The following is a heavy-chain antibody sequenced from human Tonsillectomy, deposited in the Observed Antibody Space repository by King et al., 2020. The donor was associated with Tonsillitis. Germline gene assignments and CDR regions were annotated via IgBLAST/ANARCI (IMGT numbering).Heavy chain of an antibody. Sequence: VQLVESGGGVVQPGGSLRLSCAASGFTFDSYAMHWVRQAPGKGLEWVAFIRYDGIHQYYADSVKGRFTISRDNSNNTLYLQMNSLRPEDTAVYYCAKWQYQGYYFDHWGQGTLVTVSS. D-gene: IGHD2-15*01. CDR2: IRYDGIHQ. CDR3: AKWQYQGYYFDH. CDR1: GFTFDSYA. V-gene: IGHV3-30*02. J-gene: IGHJ4*02.